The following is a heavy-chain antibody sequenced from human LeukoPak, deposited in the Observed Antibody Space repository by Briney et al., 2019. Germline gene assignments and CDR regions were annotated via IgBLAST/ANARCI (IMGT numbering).Heavy chain of an antibody. CDR1: GFTFSSYA. V-gene: IGHV3-30*09. D-gene: IGHD1-26*01. J-gene: IGHJ4*02. CDR2: ISYDGSNK. Sequence: GGSLRLSCAASGFTFSSYAMHWVRQAPGKGLEWVAVISYDGSNKYYADSVKGRFAISRDNSKNTLYLQMNSLRAEDTAVYYCARGGSHLYYFDYWGQGTLVTVSS. CDR3: ARGGSHLYYFDY.